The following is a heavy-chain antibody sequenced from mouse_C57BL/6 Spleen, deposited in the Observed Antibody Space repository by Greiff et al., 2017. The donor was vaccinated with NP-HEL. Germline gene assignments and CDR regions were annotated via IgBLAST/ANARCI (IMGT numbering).Heavy chain of an antibody. J-gene: IGHJ3*01. CDR1: GYTFTSYW. V-gene: IGHV1-64*01. CDR2: IHPNSGST. CDR3: ARSVYYGNYRFAY. Sequence: VQLQQPGAELVKPGASVKLSCKASGYTFTSYWMHWVKQRPGQGLEWIGMIHPNSGSTNYNEKFNSKATLTVDKSSSTAYMQLSSLTSEDSAVYYCARSVYYGNYRFAYWGQGTLVTVSA. D-gene: IGHD2-1*01.